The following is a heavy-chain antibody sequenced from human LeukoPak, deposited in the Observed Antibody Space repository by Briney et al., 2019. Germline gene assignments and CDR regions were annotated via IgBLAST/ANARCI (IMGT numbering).Heavy chain of an antibody. Sequence: GGSLRLSCAASGFTFSGYAMSWVRQAPGKGLEWVSAISGSGGSTYYADSVKGRFTISRDNSKNTLYLQMNSLRAEDTAVYYCARDLAVYDSSGYYAFDIWGQGTMVTVSS. D-gene: IGHD3-22*01. V-gene: IGHV3-23*01. CDR3: ARDLAVYDSSGYYAFDI. CDR1: GFTFSGYA. CDR2: ISGSGGST. J-gene: IGHJ3*02.